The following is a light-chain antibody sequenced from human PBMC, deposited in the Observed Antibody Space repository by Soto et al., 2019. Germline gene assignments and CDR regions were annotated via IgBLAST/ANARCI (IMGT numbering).Light chain of an antibody. CDR2: EGS. Sequence: QSALTQPASMSGSPGQSITIACTGTSSDVGSYKFVSWYRQHPGKAPKLIIYEGSKRPSGVSNRFSGSKSGNTASLTISGLQAEVEADYYCCSYARSSTYVFGTGTKLTVL. V-gene: IGLV2-23*01. CDR1: SSDVGSYKF. J-gene: IGLJ1*01. CDR3: CSYARSSTYV.